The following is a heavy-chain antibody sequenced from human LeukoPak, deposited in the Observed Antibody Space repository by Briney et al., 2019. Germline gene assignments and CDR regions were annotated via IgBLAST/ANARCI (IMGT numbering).Heavy chain of an antibody. CDR2: IYYSGST. D-gene: IGHD3-22*01. CDR3: ARLGDYDSSGYYSDY. Sequence: SETLSLTCTVSGGSISSSSYYWGWIRQPPGKGLEWIGSIYYSGSTYYNPSLKSRLTISVDTSKNQFSLKLSSVTAADTAVYFCARLGDYDSSGYYSDYWGQGTLVTVSS. CDR1: GGSISSSSYY. V-gene: IGHV4-39*01. J-gene: IGHJ4*02.